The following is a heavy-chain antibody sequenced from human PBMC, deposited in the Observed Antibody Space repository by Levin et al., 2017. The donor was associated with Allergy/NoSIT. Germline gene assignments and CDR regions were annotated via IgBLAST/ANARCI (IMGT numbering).Heavy chain of an antibody. CDR2: ITRGGTS. Sequence: GGSLRLSCVDSGFTFSSSTMTWVRQAPGKGLEWVSSITRGGTSYYADSVKGRFTISRDNSKNTLYLQMNSLRAHDTAVYYCAKGRTAGYSTGWYYWGQGTLVTVSS. J-gene: IGHJ4*02. D-gene: IGHD6-19*01. V-gene: IGHV3-23*01. CDR1: GFTFSSST. CDR3: AKGRTAGYSTGWYY.